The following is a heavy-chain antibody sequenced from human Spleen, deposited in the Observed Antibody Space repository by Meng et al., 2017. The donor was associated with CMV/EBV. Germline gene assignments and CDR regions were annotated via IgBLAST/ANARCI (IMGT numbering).Heavy chain of an antibody. CDR2: ISSSSRYM. J-gene: IGHJ4*02. CDR3: ASPCSSTSCYS. Sequence: GGSLRLSCAASGFTFRGYEMQWVRQAPGKGLEWVSSISSSSRYMYYADSVRGRFTISRDNAKNSLYLQMNSLRAEDTAVYYCASPCSSTSCYSWGQGTLVTVSS. V-gene: IGHV3-21*01. D-gene: IGHD2-2*01. CDR1: GFTFRGYE.